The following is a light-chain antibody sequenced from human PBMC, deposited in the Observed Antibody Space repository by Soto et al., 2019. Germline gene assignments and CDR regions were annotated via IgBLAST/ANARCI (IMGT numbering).Light chain of an antibody. J-gene: IGKJ4*01. CDR2: DAS. Sequence: EIVLTQSPATLSLSPGERATLSCRASQSVTTYLAWYQQKPGQAPRLLIYDASSRATGIPARFSGSGFGTDFTLTTSSLEPEDFAFYYCLQRSNWPPLLSFGGGTKVDIK. CDR3: LQRSNWPPLLS. V-gene: IGKV3-11*01. CDR1: QSVTTY.